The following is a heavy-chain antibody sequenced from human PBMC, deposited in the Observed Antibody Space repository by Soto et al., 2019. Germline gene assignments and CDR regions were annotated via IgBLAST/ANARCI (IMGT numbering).Heavy chain of an antibody. D-gene: IGHD4-4*01. J-gene: IGHJ6*03. Sequence: QLQLQESGPGLVKPSETLSLTCTVSGGSISSSSYYWGWIRQPPGKGLEWIGSIYYSGSTYYNTSLTRRVTISVATSNNQFSLKLSSVTAADTAVYYCARHRATVTTCGIGYYYYMDVWGKGTTVTVSS. V-gene: IGHV4-39*01. CDR3: ARHRATVTTCGIGYYYYMDV. CDR2: IYYSGST. CDR1: GGSISSSSYY.